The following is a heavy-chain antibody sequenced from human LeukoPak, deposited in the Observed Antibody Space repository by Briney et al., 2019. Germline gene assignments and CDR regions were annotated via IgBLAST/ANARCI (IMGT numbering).Heavy chain of an antibody. CDR3: ARGGWGLRSHFDY. D-gene: IGHD5-12*01. Sequence: SETLSLTCTVSGGSISSYYWSWIRQPPGKGLEWIGSIYYSGSTYYNPSLKSRVTMSVDTSKNQFSLKLSSVTAADTVVYYCARGGWGLRSHFDYWGQGTLVTVSS. V-gene: IGHV4-59*04. J-gene: IGHJ4*02. CDR2: IYYSGST. CDR1: GGSISSYY.